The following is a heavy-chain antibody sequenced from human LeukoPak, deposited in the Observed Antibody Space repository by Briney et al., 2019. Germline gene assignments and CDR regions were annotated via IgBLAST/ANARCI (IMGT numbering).Heavy chain of an antibody. Sequence: PSETLSLTCTVSGGSISSGDYYWSWIRQPPGKGLGWIGYIYYSGSTYYNPSLKSRVTISVDTSKNQFSLKLSSVTAADTAVYYCARVVWFGELFLIDYWGQGTLVTVSS. J-gene: IGHJ4*02. CDR2: IYYSGST. V-gene: IGHV4-30-4*01. CDR1: GGSISSGDYY. CDR3: ARVVWFGELFLIDY. D-gene: IGHD3-10*01.